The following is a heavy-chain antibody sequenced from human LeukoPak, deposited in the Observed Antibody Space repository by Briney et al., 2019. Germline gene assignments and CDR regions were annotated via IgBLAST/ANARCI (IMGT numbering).Heavy chain of an antibody. Sequence: GRSLRLSCAASGFTFSSYGMHWVRQAPGKGLEWVALISYDGSNKYYADSVKGRFTISRDNSKNTLYLQMNSLRAEDTAVYYCARAPRVYYDILTGYVYWGQGTLVTVSS. V-gene: IGHV3-30-3*01. D-gene: IGHD3-9*01. J-gene: IGHJ4*02. CDR3: ARAPRVYYDILTGYVY. CDR1: GFTFSSYG. CDR2: ISYDGSNK.